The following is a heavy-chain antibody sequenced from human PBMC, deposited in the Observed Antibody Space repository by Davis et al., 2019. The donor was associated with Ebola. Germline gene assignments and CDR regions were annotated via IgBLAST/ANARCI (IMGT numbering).Heavy chain of an antibody. J-gene: IGHJ6*02. Sequence: GESLKISCAASGFTFSDSAIHWVRQASGKGLEWVGRISKKAHSYATAYAASVRGRFTISRDDSKTTAHLQMNSLQTEDTAIYYCTRYVISETTDYGMDVWGQGTTVTVSS. CDR1: GFTFSDSA. CDR3: TRYVISETTDYGMDV. V-gene: IGHV3-73*01. D-gene: IGHD4-17*01. CDR2: ISKKAHSYAT.